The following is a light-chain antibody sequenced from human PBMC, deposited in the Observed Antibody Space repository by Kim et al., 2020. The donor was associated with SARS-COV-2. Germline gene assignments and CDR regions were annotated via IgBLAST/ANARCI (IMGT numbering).Light chain of an antibody. V-gene: IGKV3-11*01. CDR1: QNIGTA. J-gene: IGKJ4*01. Sequence: LSPGERATLSCRASQNIGTALTWYQQKPGQAPRLLIYDTSNRATGIPARFSGSGSGTDFTLTISSLEPEDFAIYYCQQRNSWPLTFGGGTKVEIK. CDR3: QQRNSWPLT. CDR2: DTS.